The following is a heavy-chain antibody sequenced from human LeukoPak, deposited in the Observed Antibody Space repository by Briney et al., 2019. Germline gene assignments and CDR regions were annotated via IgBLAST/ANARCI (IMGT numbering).Heavy chain of an antibody. Sequence: SQTLSLTGAISGDSVSSNSAAWNWIRQSPSRGLEWLGRTYYRSKWYNDYAVSVKSRITINPDTSKNQFSLQLNSVTPEDTAVYYCSRVHKAFDGARDTFDVRGQGTMVTVSS. CDR2: TYYRSKWYN. CDR1: GDSVSSNSAA. J-gene: IGHJ3*01. D-gene: IGHD3-10*01. CDR3: SRVHKAFDGARDTFDV. V-gene: IGHV6-1*01.